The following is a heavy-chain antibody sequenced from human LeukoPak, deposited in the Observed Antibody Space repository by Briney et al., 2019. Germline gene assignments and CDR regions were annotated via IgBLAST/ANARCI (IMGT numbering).Heavy chain of an antibody. V-gene: IGHV3-53*01. J-gene: IGHJ5*02. CDR3: ARIFYYGSGNNWFDP. CDR1: GFTVSSSY. D-gene: IGHD3-10*01. Sequence: GGSLRLSCAASGFTVSSSYMSWVRQAPGKGLEWASVIYRGGSKDYGDSVKGRFTISRDNSKNTLYLQMNSLRAEDTAIYYCARIFYYGSGNNWFDPWGQGTLVTVSS. CDR2: IYRGGSK.